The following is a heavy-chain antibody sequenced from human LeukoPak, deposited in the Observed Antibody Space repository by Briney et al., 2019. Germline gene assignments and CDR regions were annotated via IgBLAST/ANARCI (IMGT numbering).Heavy chain of an antibody. Sequence: SETLSLTCTVSGGSITSYYWGWIRQPPGKGLEWVGSIYYSGSTNYNPSLKSRVTIPVDTSKNQFSLKLSSVTAADTAVYYCAREEIVDDAFDIWGQGTMVTVSS. CDR3: AREEIVDDAFDI. D-gene: IGHD3-22*01. CDR1: GGSITSYY. V-gene: IGHV4-59*01. J-gene: IGHJ3*02. CDR2: IYYSGST.